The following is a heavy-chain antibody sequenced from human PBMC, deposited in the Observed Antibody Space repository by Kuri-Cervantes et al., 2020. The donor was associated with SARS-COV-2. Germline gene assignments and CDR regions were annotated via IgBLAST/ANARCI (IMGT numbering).Heavy chain of an antibody. D-gene: IGHD2-21*02. CDR2: INPSGGST. Sequence: ASVKVSCKASGYTFTGYYMHWVRQAPGQGLEWMGIINPSGGSTSYAQKFQGRVTMTRDTSTSTVYMELSSLRSEDTAVYYCARAAYCGGDCPVGGYYFDYWGQGTLVTVSS. J-gene: IGHJ4*02. V-gene: IGHV1-46*01. CDR3: ARAAYCGGDCPVGGYYFDY. CDR1: GYTFTGYY.